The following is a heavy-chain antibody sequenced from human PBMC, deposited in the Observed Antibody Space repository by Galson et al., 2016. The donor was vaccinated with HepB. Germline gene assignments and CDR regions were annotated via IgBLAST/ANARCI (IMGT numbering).Heavy chain of an antibody. CDR1: GFTFSNHW. CDR3: ARETEVTISIFSTTRDSFANDPFDI. CDR2: IIGDGSST. D-gene: IGHD2-21*02. Sequence: SLRLSCAASGFTFSNHWVYWVRQAPGTGLVFVSRIIGDGSSTGYADSVKGRFTISRDNAKNTLYLQMNSLRAEDTAVYYCARETEVTISIFSTTRDSFANDPFDIWGQGTMVTVSS. V-gene: IGHV3-74*01. J-gene: IGHJ3*02.